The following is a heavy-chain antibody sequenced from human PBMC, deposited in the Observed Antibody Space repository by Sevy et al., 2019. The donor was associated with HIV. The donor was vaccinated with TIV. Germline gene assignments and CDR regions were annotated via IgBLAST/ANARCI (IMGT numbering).Heavy chain of an antibody. CDR1: GDSVSSNSAA. V-gene: IGHV6-1*01. J-gene: IGHJ6*03. Sequence: KQSQTLSLTCAISGDSVSSNSAACNWIRQSPSRGLEWLGRTYYRSKWYNDYAVSVKSRITINPDTSKNQFSLQLNSVTPEDTAVYYCARDRAAAGIPFFNYYYMDVWGKGTTVTVSS. CDR2: TYYRSKWYN. D-gene: IGHD6-13*01. CDR3: ARDRAAAGIPFFNYYYMDV.